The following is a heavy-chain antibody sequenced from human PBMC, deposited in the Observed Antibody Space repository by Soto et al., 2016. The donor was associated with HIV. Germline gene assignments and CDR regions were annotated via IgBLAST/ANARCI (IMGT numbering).Heavy chain of an antibody. CDR2: IWYDGSNK. CDR1: GFTFSSYG. V-gene: IGHV3-33*01. J-gene: IGHJ3*02. Sequence: VQLVESGGGVVQPGRSLRLSCAASGFTFSSYGMHWVRQAPGKGLEWVAVIWYDGSNKYYADSVKGRFTISRDNSKNTLYLQMNSLRAEDTAVYYCARDPTYGGNVRGDAFDIWGQGTMVTVSS. D-gene: IGHD2-15*01. CDR3: ARDPTYGGNVRGDAFDI.